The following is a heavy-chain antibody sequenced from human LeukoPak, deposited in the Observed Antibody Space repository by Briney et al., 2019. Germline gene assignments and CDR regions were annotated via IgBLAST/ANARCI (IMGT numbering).Heavy chain of an antibody. D-gene: IGHD6-13*01. J-gene: IGHJ5*02. CDR2: VRTKANSYAT. Sequence: GGSLRLSCAASGFTLSDSAMHWVRQASGRGVEWVRRVRTKANSYATAYAASVKGRFTIYRDDSKNTAYLEMNSLKTEDPAVYYCTSSSSYNWFGPWGQAALVTVSS. CDR1: GFTLSDSA. V-gene: IGHV3-73*01. CDR3: TSSSSYNWFGP.